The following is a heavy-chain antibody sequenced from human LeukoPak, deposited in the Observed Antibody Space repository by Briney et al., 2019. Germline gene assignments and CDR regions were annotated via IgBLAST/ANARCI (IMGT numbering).Heavy chain of an antibody. J-gene: IGHJ4*02. Sequence: ASVKVSCKASGYTFTGYFLHWVRQAPGQGLEWMGWINPDSGDRTYAQKFQDRVSMTRDTSISTAYMELSGLRSDDTALYYCARILSSSFDYWGQGTLVTVSS. CDR1: GYTFTGYF. D-gene: IGHD2-2*01. CDR2: INPDSGDR. CDR3: ARILSSSFDY. V-gene: IGHV1-2*02.